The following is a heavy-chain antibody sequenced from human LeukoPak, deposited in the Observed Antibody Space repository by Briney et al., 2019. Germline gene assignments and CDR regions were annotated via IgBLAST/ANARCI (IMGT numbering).Heavy chain of an antibody. CDR1: GGTFSSYA. J-gene: IGHJ3*02. V-gene: IGHV1-69*05. Sequence: SVKVSCKASGGTFSSYAISWVRQAPGQGLEWMGGIIPIFGTANYAQKFQGRVTITTDESTSTAYMELSSLRSEDTAVYYCARERYSSSSEKAFDIWGQGIMVTVSS. D-gene: IGHD6-6*01. CDR2: IIPIFGTA. CDR3: ARERYSSSSEKAFDI.